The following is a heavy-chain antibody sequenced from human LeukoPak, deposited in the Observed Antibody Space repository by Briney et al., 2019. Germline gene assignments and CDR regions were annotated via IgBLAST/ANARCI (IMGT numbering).Heavy chain of an antibody. D-gene: IGHD3-22*01. CDR2: ISGSGGST. J-gene: IGHJ4*02. V-gene: IGHV3-23*01. Sequence: PGGSLRLSCAASGFTFSNYGIHWVRQAPGKGLEWVSAISGSGGSTYYADSVKGRFTISRDNSKNTLYLQMNSLRAEDTAVYYCATPHQYYDSSGYYYWGQGTLVTVSS. CDR1: GFTFSNYG. CDR3: ATPHQYYDSSGYYY.